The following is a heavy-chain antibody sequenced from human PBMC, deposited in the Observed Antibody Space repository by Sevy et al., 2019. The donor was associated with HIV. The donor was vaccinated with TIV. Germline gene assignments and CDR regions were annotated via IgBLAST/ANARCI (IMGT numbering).Heavy chain of an antibody. J-gene: IGHJ3*02. CDR2: IYYRGAT. CDR3: ARESGSSSWYGAFDI. D-gene: IGHD6-13*01. V-gene: IGHV4-59*01. CDR1: GDSMSDYY. Sequence: SETLSLTCTVSGDSMSDYYWSWIRQPPGKGLEWMGYIYYRGATNYNPSLKSRVTISVDTSKNQFSLKLSSVTAADTAVYYCARESGSSSWYGAFDIWGQGTMVTVSS.